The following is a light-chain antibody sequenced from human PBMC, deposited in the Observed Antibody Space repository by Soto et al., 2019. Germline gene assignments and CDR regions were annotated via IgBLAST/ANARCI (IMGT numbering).Light chain of an antibody. Sequence: IVMTQSPDSLAVSLGERATINCKSSQSVLVASKNYLPWYQQKPGQAPRLLIYWESTRESGFLDRFSVSGSGTDFTLIISSLQSEDVADYFCQQYHSPPLTFGHGTQVEIK. CDR3: QQYHSPPLT. V-gene: IGKV4-1*01. J-gene: IGKJ1*01. CDR1: QSVLVASKNY. CDR2: WES.